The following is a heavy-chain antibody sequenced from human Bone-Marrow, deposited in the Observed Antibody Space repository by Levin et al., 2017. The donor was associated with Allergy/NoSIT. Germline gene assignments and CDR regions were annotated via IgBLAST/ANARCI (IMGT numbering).Heavy chain of an antibody. V-gene: IGHV1-69*04. CDR3: ARDSGNWNDQVFMY. Sequence: GASVKVSCKASGGTFSSYAISWVRQAPGQGLEWMGRIIPILGIANYAQKFQGRVTITADKSTSTAYMELSSLRSEDTAVYYCARDSGNWNDQVFMYWGQGTLVTVSS. CDR2: IIPILGIA. D-gene: IGHD1-1*01. CDR1: GGTFSSYA. J-gene: IGHJ4*02.